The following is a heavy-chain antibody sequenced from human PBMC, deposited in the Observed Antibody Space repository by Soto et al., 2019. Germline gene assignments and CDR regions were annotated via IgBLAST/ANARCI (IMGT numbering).Heavy chain of an antibody. V-gene: IGHV3-33*01. Sequence: QVQLVESGGGVVQPGRSLRLSCAASGFTFSSYGMHWVRQAPGKGLEWVAVIWYDGSNKYYADSVKGRFTIPRDNSKKTLYLQMNSLRAEDTAVYYCARDSAAAGVDYWGQGTLVTVSS. CDR2: IWYDGSNK. J-gene: IGHJ4*02. CDR1: GFTFSSYG. D-gene: IGHD6-13*01. CDR3: ARDSAAAGVDY.